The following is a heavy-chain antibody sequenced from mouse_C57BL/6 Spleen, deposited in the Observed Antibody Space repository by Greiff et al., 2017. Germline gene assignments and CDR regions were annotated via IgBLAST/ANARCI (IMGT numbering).Heavy chain of an antibody. V-gene: IGHV1-59*01. CDR1: GYTFTSYW. CDR2: IDPSDSYT. J-gene: IGHJ2*01. CDR3: ARRDYAYFDY. D-gene: IGHD1-1*01. Sequence: QVQLQQPGAELVRPGTSVKLSCKASGYTFTSYWMHWVKQRPGQGLEWIGVIDPSDSYTNYNQKFKGKATLTVDTSSSTAYMQLSSLTSEDSAVYYCARRDYAYFDYWGQGTTLTVSS.